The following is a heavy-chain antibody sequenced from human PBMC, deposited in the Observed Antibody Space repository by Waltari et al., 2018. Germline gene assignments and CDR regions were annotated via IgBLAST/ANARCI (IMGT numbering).Heavy chain of an antibody. CDR1: GYTFTRYG. Sequence: QVQLVQSGAEVKKPGASVKVSCKASGYTFTRYGIGWVRQAPCKGLEWVGWISAYNGNRYFAPRVQSRLTLTTDSSTTTAYMELTSLTFDDTAVYYCARVLRGQSWWLFRTFDFWGQGTLVTVSS. CDR3: ARVLRGQSWWLFRTFDF. CDR2: ISAYNGNR. D-gene: IGHD3-22*01. J-gene: IGHJ4*02. V-gene: IGHV1-18*01.